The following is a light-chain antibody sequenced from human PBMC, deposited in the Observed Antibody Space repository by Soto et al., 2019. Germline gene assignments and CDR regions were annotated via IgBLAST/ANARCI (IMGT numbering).Light chain of an antibody. V-gene: IGKV3-20*01. CDR2: GAS. CDR3: QQYGSLPSS. CDR1: QSVTGSY. J-gene: IGKJ5*01. Sequence: EIVLTQSPGTLSLSPGERATLSCRASQSVTGSYLAWYQQKPGQAPRLLIYGASNRATGIPDRFSGSGSGTDFTLTISRLEPEDFAVYYCQQYGSLPSSFGQGTRLEMK.